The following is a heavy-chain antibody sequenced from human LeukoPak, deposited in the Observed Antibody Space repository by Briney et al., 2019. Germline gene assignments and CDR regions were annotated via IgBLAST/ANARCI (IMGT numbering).Heavy chain of an antibody. V-gene: IGHV3-23*01. CDR3: AKGVSSLVPATRVPEY. CDR2: IGAGSGST. Sequence: PGGSLRLSCAASGFTFSSYAMNWVRQAPGKGLEWVSTIGAGSGSTYYADSVKGRFTISRDNSKNTLYLQMNSLRAEDTAVYYCAKGVSSLVPATRVPEYWGQGTLVTVSS. D-gene: IGHD2-2*01. CDR1: GFTFSSYA. J-gene: IGHJ4*02.